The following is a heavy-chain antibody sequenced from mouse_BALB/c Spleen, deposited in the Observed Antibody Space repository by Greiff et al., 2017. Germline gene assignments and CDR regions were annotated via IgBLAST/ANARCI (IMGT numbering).Heavy chain of an antibody. D-gene: IGHD2-14*01. J-gene: IGHJ3*01. V-gene: IGHV5-6-5*01. CDR2: ISSGGST. CDR3: AREVGYDGAWFAY. CDR1: GFTFSSYA. Sequence: EVQRVESGGGLVKPGGSLKLSCAASGFTFSSYAMSWVRQTPEKRLEWVASISSGGSTYYPDSVKGRFTISRDNARNILYLQMSSLRSEDTAMYYCAREVGYDGAWFAYWGQGTLVTVSA.